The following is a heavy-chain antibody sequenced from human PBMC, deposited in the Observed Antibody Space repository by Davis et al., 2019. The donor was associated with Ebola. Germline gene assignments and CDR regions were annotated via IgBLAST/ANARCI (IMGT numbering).Heavy chain of an antibody. CDR1: GFTFSSYA. D-gene: IGHD1-1*01. CDR2: IIGDGSIT. J-gene: IGHJ3*01. Sequence: GESLKISCTGPGFTFSSYAMNWVRQAPGKGLEWVSRIIGDGSITNYADCVEGRFTIFRDNGKNTLYLQLHSLTAEDTAVYYCARGPTVTGTGNSFDLWGQGTGVTISS. V-gene: IGHV3-74*01. CDR3: ARGPTVTGTGNSFDL.